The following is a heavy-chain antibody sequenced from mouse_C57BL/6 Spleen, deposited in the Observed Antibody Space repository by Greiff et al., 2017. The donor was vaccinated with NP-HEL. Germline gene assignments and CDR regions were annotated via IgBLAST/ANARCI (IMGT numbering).Heavy chain of an antibody. V-gene: IGHV1-82*01. J-gene: IGHJ2*01. D-gene: IGHD5-1*01. Sequence: QVQLQQSGPELVKPGASVKISCKASGYAFSSSWMNWVKQRPGKGLEWIGRIYPGDGDTNYNGKFKGKATLTADKSSSTAYMQLSSLTSEDSAVYFCARSGVLDYWGQGTTLTVSS. CDR1: GYAFSSSW. CDR2: IYPGDGDT. CDR3: ARSGVLDY.